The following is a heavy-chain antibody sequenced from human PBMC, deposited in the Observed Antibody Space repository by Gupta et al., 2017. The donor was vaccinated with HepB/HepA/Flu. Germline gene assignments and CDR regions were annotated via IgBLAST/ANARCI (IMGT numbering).Heavy chain of an antibody. CDR2: IYDSGST. CDR3: ARGPHSSWYAAGSFDY. V-gene: IGHV4-59*02. CDR1: GGSVSRYY. J-gene: IGHJ4*02. D-gene: IGHD6-13*01. Sequence: QVQLQESGPGLVKPSETLSLTCTVSGGSVSRYYCSWSRQPPGKGLEWIGYIYDSGSTNYNPSLKSRVTISVDTSKNQFSLKLSSVTAADTAVYYCARGPHSSWYAAGSFDYWGQGTLVTVSS.